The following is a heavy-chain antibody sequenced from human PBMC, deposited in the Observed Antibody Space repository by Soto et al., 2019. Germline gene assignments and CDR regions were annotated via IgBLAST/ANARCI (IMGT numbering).Heavy chain of an antibody. D-gene: IGHD3-3*01. CDR3: ARVPRFGVVVMEY. J-gene: IGHJ4*02. CDR2: IYDSGST. CDR1: GGSISGYY. Sequence: ETLSVTFTASGGSISGYYWSWIRQPPGKGREWVGYIYDSGSTNYSPSLKSRVTISIDTSKKQFSLKLSSVTAADTAVYYCARVPRFGVVVMEYWGQGTLVTVSS. V-gene: IGHV4-59*01.